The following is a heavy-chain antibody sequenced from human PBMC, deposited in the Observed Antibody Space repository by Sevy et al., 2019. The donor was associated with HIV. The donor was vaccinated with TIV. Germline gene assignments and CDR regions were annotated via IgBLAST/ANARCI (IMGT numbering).Heavy chain of an antibody. J-gene: IGHJ6*02. Sequence: ASVKVSCKASGGTFSSYAISWVRQAPGQGLEWMGGIIPIFGTAKYEQKFQGRVTITADESTTTAYMELSGRRSEDTAVDYCARNGEQLVLDYYYSMDVWGQGTTVTVSS. CDR2: IIPIFGTA. CDR1: GGTFSSYA. CDR3: ARNGEQLVLDYYYSMDV. V-gene: IGHV1-69*13. D-gene: IGHD6-6*01.